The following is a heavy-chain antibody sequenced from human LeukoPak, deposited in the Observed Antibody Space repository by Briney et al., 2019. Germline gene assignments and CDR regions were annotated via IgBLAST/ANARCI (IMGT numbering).Heavy chain of an antibody. D-gene: IGHD2-2*01. V-gene: IGHV1-8*03. CDR1: GYTFTSYD. CDR2: MNPNSGNT. J-gene: IGHJ6*03. CDR3: ARGCSSTSCSPHYYYYYMDV. Sequence: GASVKVSCKASGYTFTSYDINWVRQATGQGLEWMGWMNPNSGNTGYAQKFQGRVTITRNTSISTAYMELSSLRSEDTAVYYCARGCSSTSCSPHYYYYYMDVWGKGTTVTVSS.